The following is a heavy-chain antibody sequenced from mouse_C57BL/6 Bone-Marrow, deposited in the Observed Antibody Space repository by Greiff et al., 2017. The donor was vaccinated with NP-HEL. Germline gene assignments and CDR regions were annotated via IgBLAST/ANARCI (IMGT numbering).Heavy chain of an antibody. D-gene: IGHD2-4*01. CDR2: IWGGGST. CDR3: AKDRVYYDYDGGAMDY. Sequence: VMLVESGPGLVAPSQSLSITCTVSGFSLTSYGVDWVRQPPGKGLEWLGVIWGGGSTNYNSALMSRLSISKDNSKSQVFLKMNRLQTDDTAMYYCAKDRVYYDYDGGAMDYWGQGTSVTVSS. J-gene: IGHJ4*01. V-gene: IGHV2-9*01. CDR1: GFSLTSYG.